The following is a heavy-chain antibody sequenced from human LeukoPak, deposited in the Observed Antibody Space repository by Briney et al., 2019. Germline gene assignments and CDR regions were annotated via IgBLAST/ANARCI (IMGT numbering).Heavy chain of an antibody. Sequence: PSVKLSCKASGGPFSRYTISSVRQPPGQGLEWVGRLTPILGIANYAQKSQSRVTITADKSTSTAYMELSSLRSEDTAVYYCAREYCGGDCYPYYYYYYMGVWGKGTTVTVSS. CDR1: GGPFSRYT. CDR3: AREYCGGDCYPYYYYYYMGV. D-gene: IGHD2-21*01. J-gene: IGHJ6*03. V-gene: IGHV1-69*04. CDR2: LTPILGIA.